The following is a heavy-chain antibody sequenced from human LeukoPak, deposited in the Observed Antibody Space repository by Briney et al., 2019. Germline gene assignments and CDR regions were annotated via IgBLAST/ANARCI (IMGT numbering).Heavy chain of an antibody. D-gene: IGHD1-26*01. Sequence: APVKVSCKASGYTFTSYDINWVRQATGQGLEWMGWMNPNSGNTGYAQKFQGRVTITRNTSISTAYMELSSLRSEDTAVYYCARGWEPWLPDYWGQGTLVTVSS. CDR2: MNPNSGNT. J-gene: IGHJ4*02. CDR1: GYTFTSYD. V-gene: IGHV1-8*03. CDR3: ARGWEPWLPDY.